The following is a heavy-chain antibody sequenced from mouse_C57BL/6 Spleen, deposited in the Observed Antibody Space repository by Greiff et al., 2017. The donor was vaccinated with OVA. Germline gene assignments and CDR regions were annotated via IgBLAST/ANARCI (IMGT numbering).Heavy chain of an antibody. Sequence: VKLQESGAELVRPGTSVKLSCKASGYTFTSYWMHWVKQRPGQGLEWIGVIDPSDSYTNYNQKFKGKATLTVDTSSSTAYMQLSSLTSEDSAVYYCARIGWNYFDYWGQGTTLTVSS. J-gene: IGHJ2*01. D-gene: IGHD1-1*02. CDR3: ARIGWNYFDY. V-gene: IGHV1-59*01. CDR1: GYTFTSYW. CDR2: IDPSDSYT.